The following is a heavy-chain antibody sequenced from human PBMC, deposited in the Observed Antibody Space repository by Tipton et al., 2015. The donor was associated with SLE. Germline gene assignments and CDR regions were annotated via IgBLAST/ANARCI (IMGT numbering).Heavy chain of an antibody. CDR1: GFTLSSYS. J-gene: IGHJ6*03. CDR3: ARDGRLPSEFHYFYYMDV. V-gene: IGHV3-21*03. CDR2: ISSRSSFI. Sequence: SLRLSCVASGFTLSSYSMNWVRQAPGKGLEWVSSISSRSSFIYYADSLKGRFTISRDNAKNSLYLQMNSLRAEDTAVYYCARDGRLPSEFHYFYYMDVWGSGTTVTVSS. D-gene: IGHD3-10*01.